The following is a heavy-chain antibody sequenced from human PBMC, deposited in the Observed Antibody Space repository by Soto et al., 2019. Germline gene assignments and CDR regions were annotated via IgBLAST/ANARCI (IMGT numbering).Heavy chain of an antibody. J-gene: IGHJ4*02. Sequence: QLQLQESGPGLVKPSETLSLTCTVSGGSISSSSYYWGWIRQPPGKGLEWIGSIYYSGSTYYNPSPKGRVTVSVDTSKNQFSLKLSSVTAADTAVYYWARHGMDYYDSSGYYYSPYYFAYWGQGTLVTVSS. V-gene: IGHV4-39*01. CDR2: IYYSGST. CDR1: GGSISSSSYY. CDR3: ARHGMDYYDSSGYYYSPYYFAY. D-gene: IGHD3-22*01.